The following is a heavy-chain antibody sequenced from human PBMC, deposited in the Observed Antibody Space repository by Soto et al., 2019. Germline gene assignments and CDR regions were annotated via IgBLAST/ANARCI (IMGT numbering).Heavy chain of an antibody. V-gene: IGHV3-53*01. CDR2: IYSGSSS. CDR3: AREGDAFDI. CDR1: GFTVSINY. Sequence: GGSLRLSSAASGFTVSINYMKWVRQPPGKGLEWVSIIYSGSSSYYADSVKGRFTISRDNSKNTLYLQMNSLRAEDTAVYYCAREGDAFDIWGQGTMVPVSS. J-gene: IGHJ3*02.